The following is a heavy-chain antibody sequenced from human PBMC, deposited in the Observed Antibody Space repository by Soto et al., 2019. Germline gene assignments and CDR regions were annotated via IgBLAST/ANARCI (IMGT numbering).Heavy chain of an antibody. Sequence: SVKVSCKASGGTFSSYTISWVRQAPGQGLEWMGRIIPILGIANYAQKFQGGVTITADKSTSTAYMELSSLRSEDTAVYYCARGQAVGSWIIDHWGQGTLVTVSS. CDR2: IIPILGIA. CDR1: GGTFSSYT. J-gene: IGHJ4*02. CDR3: ARGQAVGSWIIDH. D-gene: IGHD6-13*01. V-gene: IGHV1-69*02.